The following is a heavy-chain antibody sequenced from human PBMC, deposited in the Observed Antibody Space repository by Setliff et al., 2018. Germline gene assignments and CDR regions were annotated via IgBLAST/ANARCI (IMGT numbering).Heavy chain of an antibody. V-gene: IGHV3-21*01. J-gene: IGHJ6*02. CDR3: ARDRSFDWIEPTYYYNHGMDI. CDR1: GFTFSGYY. D-gene: IGHD3-9*01. Sequence: GGSLRLSCAASGFTFSGYYMNWVRQAPGKGLEWVSSISSGSTYKNYADSVKGRFTISRDNAKNSLYLQMNSLRAEDTAVYYCARDRSFDWIEPTYYYNHGMDIWGQGTTVTVSS. CDR2: ISSGSTYK.